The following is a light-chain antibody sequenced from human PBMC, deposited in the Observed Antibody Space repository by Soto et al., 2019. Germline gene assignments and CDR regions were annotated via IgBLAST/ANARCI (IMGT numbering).Light chain of an antibody. CDR3: GTWDTSLSAGV. J-gene: IGLJ1*01. Sequence: QSVLTQPPSVSAAPGQKVTISCSGTSSNIGNNYVSWYQQLPGTAPKLLIYENNKRPSGIPDRFSGSNSGTSATLGITGLQTGDEADYYCGTWDTSLSAGVFGTGTKLTVL. V-gene: IGLV1-51*02. CDR1: SSNIGNNY. CDR2: ENN.